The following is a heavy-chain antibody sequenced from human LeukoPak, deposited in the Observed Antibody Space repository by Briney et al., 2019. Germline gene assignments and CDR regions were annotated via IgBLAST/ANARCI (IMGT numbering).Heavy chain of an antibody. CDR1: GGSISSSHYY. V-gene: IGHV4-39*07. CDR2: IYYSGST. J-gene: IGHJ6*03. D-gene: IGHD2-15*01. CDR3: ARVLRYCSGGNCYSGGLGYMDV. Sequence: PSETLSLTCTVSGGSISSSHYYWDWIRQPPGKGLEWIGNIYYSGSTYYNPSLKSRVTISVDTSKNQFSLKLSSVTAADTAVYYCARVLRYCSGGNCYSGGLGYMDVWGKGTTVTISS.